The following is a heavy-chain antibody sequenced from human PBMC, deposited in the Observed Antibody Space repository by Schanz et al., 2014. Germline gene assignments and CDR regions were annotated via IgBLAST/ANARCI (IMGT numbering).Heavy chain of an antibody. CDR1: GFSLNTYG. J-gene: IGHJ4*02. D-gene: IGHD4-17*01. Sequence: QAQLMESGGGVVQPGTSLILSCSVSGFSLNTYGIHWFRQPAGKGLEWVAVIWNNGVTKYYADSVRSRFTISRDRFQNTLYLRMSSLRAEDTAVYYGARPRFDYGEVDYWGQGTLVTVSS. CDR2: IWNNGVTK. V-gene: IGHV3-33*01. CDR3: ARPRFDYGEVDY.